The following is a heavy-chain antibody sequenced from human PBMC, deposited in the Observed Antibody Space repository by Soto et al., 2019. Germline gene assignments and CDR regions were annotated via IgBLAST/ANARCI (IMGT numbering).Heavy chain of an antibody. J-gene: IGHJ6*02. Sequence: WASVKVSCKASGYTFTSYGISWVRQAPGQGLEWMGWISAYNGNTNYAQKLQGRVTMTTDTSTSTAYMELRSLRSDDTAVYYCARVLDCSGGSCYIYYYYGMDVWGQGTTVTVSS. D-gene: IGHD2-15*01. CDR1: GYTFTSYG. V-gene: IGHV1-18*01. CDR2: ISAYNGNT. CDR3: ARVLDCSGGSCYIYYYYGMDV.